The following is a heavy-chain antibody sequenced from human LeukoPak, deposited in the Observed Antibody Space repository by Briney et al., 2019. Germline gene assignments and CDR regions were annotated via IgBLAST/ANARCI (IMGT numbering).Heavy chain of an antibody. CDR2: ISSIISYI. CDR1: GFTFSSYS. Sequence: GGSLRLSCAASGFTFSSYSMNWVRQAPGEGLGWVSSISSIISYIYYADSVKGRFTISRDNAKNSLYLQMNSLRAEDTAVYYCARASIFGVVIIPVGWYFDLWGRGTLVTVSS. J-gene: IGHJ2*01. CDR3: ARASIFGVVIIPVGWYFDL. D-gene: IGHD3-3*01. V-gene: IGHV3-21*01.